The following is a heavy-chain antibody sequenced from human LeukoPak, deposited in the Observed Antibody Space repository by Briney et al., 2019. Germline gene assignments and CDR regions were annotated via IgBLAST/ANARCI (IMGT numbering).Heavy chain of an antibody. CDR1: RFIFSAYW. J-gene: IGHJ4*02. CDR3: VSGDEFDY. V-gene: IGHV3-7*01. Sequence: PGGSLRLSCAASRFIFSAYWMRWVRQAPGKGLEWLAAIRQDGREIYYVDSVKGRFTISSDHAKNSLYLQKNSLRAEDTAVYYCVSGDEFDYWGQGALVTVSS. CDR2: IRQDGREI.